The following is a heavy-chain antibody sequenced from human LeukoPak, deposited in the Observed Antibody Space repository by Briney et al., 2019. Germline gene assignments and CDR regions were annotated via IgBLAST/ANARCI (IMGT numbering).Heavy chain of an antibody. CDR2: INHSGST. Sequence: PSETLSLTCTVSGGSISSYYWSWIRQPAGKGLEWIGEINHSGSTNYNPSLKSRVTISVDTSKNQFSLKLSSVTAADTAVYYCARSNWNYVRWFDPWGQGTLVTVSS. CDR3: ARSNWNYVRWFDP. D-gene: IGHD1-7*01. J-gene: IGHJ5*02. CDR1: GGSISSYY. V-gene: IGHV4-34*01.